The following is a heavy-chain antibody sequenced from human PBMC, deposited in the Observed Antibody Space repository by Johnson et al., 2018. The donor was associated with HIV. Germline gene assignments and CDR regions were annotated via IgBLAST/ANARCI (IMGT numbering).Heavy chain of an antibody. J-gene: IGHJ3*02. CDR3: ARGQQDMGAGAFDI. V-gene: IGHV3-30*04. CDR1: GFTFSSYA. CDR2: ISYDGNNK. D-gene: IGHD3-16*01. Sequence: QVQLVESGGGLVQPGGSLRLSCAASGFTFSSYAMHWVRQAPGKGLEWVAIISYDGNNKYYTDSVKGRFTISRDNSKNTLYLQMNSLRAGDTAVYYCARGQQDMGAGAFDIWGQGTMVTVSS.